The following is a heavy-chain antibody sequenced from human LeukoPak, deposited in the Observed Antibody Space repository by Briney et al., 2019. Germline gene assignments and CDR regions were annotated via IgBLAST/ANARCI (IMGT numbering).Heavy chain of an antibody. CDR2: ISSSGSTI. Sequence: GGSLRLSCAASGFTFSRYEMNWVRQAPGKGLEWVSYISSSGSTIYYADSVKGRFTISRDNAKNSLYLQMNSLRAEDTAVYYCARPVAGDPTIDYWGQGTLVTVSS. J-gene: IGHJ4*02. CDR1: GFTFSRYE. CDR3: ARPVAGDPTIDY. V-gene: IGHV3-48*03. D-gene: IGHD6-19*01.